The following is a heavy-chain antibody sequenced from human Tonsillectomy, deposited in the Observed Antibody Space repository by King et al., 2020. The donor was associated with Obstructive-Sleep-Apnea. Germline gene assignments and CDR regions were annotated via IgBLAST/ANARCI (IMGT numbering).Heavy chain of an antibody. V-gene: IGHV4-34*01. CDR1: DGSFSSSY. J-gene: IGHJ6*02. D-gene: IGHD2-2*01. Sequence: VQLQQWGAGLLKPSETLSLTCAVYDGSFSSSYWSWIRQPPGKGLEWIGEVNHSGISNCNPSLKSRVTISVDTSKNQFSLKLSSVTAADTAVYYCARVEEGGSIRGYGLDVWGQGTTVTVSS. CDR3: ARVEEGGSIRGYGLDV. CDR2: VNHSGIS.